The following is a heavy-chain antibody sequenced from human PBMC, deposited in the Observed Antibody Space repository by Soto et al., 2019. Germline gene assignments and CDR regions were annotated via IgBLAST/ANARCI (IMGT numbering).Heavy chain of an antibody. D-gene: IGHD2-15*01. Sequence: QVQLQQSGPGLVKPSETLSLTCSVSAGSMRNYYWSWIRQPPGKGLEWIGHVDDSGTTKYNPPLRSLVTMSVVTSTNQFSLKLSSEIAAATAVYYCSRDVSCSGGSCYPNSWFDPWGQGTLVTVSS. CDR3: SRDVSCSGGSCYPNSWFDP. CDR2: VDDSGTT. CDR1: AGSMRNYY. J-gene: IGHJ5*02. V-gene: IGHV4-59*01.